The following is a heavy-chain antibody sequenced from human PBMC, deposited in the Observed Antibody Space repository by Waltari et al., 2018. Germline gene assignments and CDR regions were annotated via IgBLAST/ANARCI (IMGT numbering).Heavy chain of an antibody. CDR3: ATEILIMGASTGYFHH. J-gene: IGHJ1*01. D-gene: IGHD6-25*01. CDR2: IWNDGITT. V-gene: IGHV3-33*08. Sequence: QVQLVESGGGVVQPGRSLRLSCAPSGFPFSRYAMHWVRQAPGRGREWVAIIWNDGITTYYADSVEGRFTISRDDSKNTLFLQMNSLRAEDTALYYCATEILIMGASTGYFHHWGQGTLVTVSS. CDR1: GFPFSRYA.